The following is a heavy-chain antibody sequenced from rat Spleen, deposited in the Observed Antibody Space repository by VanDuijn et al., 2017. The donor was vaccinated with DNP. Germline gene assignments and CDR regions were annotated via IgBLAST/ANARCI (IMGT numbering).Heavy chain of an antibody. D-gene: IGHD1-5*01. V-gene: IGHV3-3*01. CDR1: GYSITSSSR. CDR3: ARWNIGTSTLDY. Sequence: EVQLQESGPGLLRPSQSLSLTCSVTGYSITSSSRWNWIREFPGNKLEWMGYINSAGSTDYIPSLKGRISITRDTSKNQFFLRVNSVTTEDTATYYCARWNIGTSTLDYWGQGVMVTVSS. J-gene: IGHJ2*01. CDR2: INSAGST.